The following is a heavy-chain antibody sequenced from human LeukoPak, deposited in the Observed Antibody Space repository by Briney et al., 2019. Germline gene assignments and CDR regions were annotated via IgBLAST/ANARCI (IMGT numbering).Heavy chain of an antibody. CDR3: ARFRYSGSYYFDY. CDR1: GFTFSSYW. Sequence: GGSLRLSCAASGFTFSSYWIHWVRHAPGKGLVWVSRINTDGSTTTYADSVKGRFTISRDNAKNTLYLQMNSLRAEDTAVYYCARFRYSGSYYFDYWAQGTLVTVSS. D-gene: IGHD1-26*01. V-gene: IGHV3-74*01. J-gene: IGHJ4*02. CDR2: INTDGSTT.